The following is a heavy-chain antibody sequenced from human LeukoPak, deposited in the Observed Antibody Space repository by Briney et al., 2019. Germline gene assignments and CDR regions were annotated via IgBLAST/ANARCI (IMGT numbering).Heavy chain of an antibody. V-gene: IGHV4-61*10. J-gene: IGHJ5*02. CDR3: ARGPEYSNGGFDP. D-gene: IGHD6-6*01. Sequence: SETLSLTCTVSGGSVSSGSYYWNWIRQPAGKGLEWIGRIYTSGSTHYNPSLKSRVTISVDTSKNQFSLKLSSVAAADTAVYYCARGPEYSNGGFDPWGPGTLVTVSS. CDR1: GGSVSSGSYY. CDR2: IYTSGST.